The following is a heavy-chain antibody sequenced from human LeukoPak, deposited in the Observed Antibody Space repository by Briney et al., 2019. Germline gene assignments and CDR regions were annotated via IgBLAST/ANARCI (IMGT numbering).Heavy chain of an antibody. CDR2: INKDGSEK. CDR3: ARWGTYSSSWLGAFDI. CDR1: GFTFISYW. D-gene: IGHD6-13*01. Sequence: GGSLRLSCAASGFTFISYWMSWVRQAPGKGVEWVAHINKDGSEKYYVDSVKGGLTISRDNPNISLYLQMNSLRAEDTAVYYCARWGTYSSSWLGAFDIWGQGTMVTVSS. J-gene: IGHJ3*02. V-gene: IGHV3-7*05.